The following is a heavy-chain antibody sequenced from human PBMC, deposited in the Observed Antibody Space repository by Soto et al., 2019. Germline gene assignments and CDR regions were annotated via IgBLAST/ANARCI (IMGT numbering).Heavy chain of an antibody. CDR2: IYYSGST. V-gene: IGHV4-30-4*01. CDR3: ARERPDGARLDP. Sequence: QVQLQESGPGLVKPSQTLSLTCTVSGGSISSGDYYWSWIRQPPGKGLEWIGYIYYSGSTYYNPSHQSRVTISVDTSKNQFSLKLSSVTAADTAVYYCARERPDGARLDPWGQGTLVTVSS. D-gene: IGHD6-6*01. CDR1: GGSISSGDYY. J-gene: IGHJ5*02.